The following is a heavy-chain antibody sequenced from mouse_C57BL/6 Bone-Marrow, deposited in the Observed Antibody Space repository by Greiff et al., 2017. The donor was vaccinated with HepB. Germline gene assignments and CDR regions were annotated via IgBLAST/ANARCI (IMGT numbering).Heavy chain of an antibody. CDR3: ARDDYAWFAY. CDR2: ISDGGSYT. V-gene: IGHV5-4*01. CDR1: GFTFSSYA. Sequence: EVQRVESGGGLVKPGGSLKLSCAASGFTFSSYAMSWVRQTPEKRLEWVATISDGGSYTYYPDNVKGRFTISRYNANNNLYLQMSHLKSEDTAMYYCARDDYAWFAYCGQGTLVTVSA. D-gene: IGHD2-4*01. J-gene: IGHJ3*01.